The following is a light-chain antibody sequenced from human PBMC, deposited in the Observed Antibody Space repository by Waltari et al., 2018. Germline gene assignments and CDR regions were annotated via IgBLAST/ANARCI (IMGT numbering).Light chain of an antibody. Sequence: QSALPQSASVSGSPGHSITISCTGTSSDVGSYNLVSWYQRHPGNAPKLMIYEVTKRPSGVSNRFSGSKSGNTASLTISGLQSEDEADYYCCSYAGASTSLYVFGTGTKVTVL. CDR1: SSDVGSYNL. CDR3: CSYAGASTSLYV. V-gene: IGLV2-23*02. CDR2: EVT. J-gene: IGLJ1*01.